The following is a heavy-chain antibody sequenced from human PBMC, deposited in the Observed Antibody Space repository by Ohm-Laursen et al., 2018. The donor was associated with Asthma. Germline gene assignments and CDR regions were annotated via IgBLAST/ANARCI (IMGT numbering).Heavy chain of an antibody. V-gene: IGHV3-21*01. J-gene: IGHJ4*02. CDR3: ASYTYDSSGYYYG. Sequence: GSLRLSCAASGFTFSSYSMNWVRQAPGKGLEWVSSISSSSSYIYYADSLKGRFTISRDNAKNSLYLQMNSLRAEDTAVYYCASYTYDSSGYYYGWGQGTLVTVSS. CDR1: GFTFSSYS. D-gene: IGHD3-22*01. CDR2: ISSSSSYI.